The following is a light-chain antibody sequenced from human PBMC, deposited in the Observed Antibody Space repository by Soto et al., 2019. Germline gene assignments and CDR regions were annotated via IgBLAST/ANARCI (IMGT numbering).Light chain of an antibody. CDR3: QVWDSSLSGVV. V-gene: IGLV3-21*04. CDR1: NIGSKT. J-gene: IGLJ2*01. Sequence: SYELTQPPSVSVAPGKTARITCGGNNIGSKTVHWYQQKPGQAPVVVIYDDSDRPSGIPERFSGSNSGNTAALTISRVEAGDEADYYCQVWDSSLSGVVFGGGTQLTVL. CDR2: DDS.